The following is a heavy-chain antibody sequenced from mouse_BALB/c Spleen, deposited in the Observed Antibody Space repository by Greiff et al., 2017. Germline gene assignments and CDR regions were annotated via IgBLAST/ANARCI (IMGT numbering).Heavy chain of an antibody. V-gene: IGHV14-3*02. Sequence: EVQLQQSGAELVKPGASVKLSCTASGFNIKDTYMHWVKQRPEQGLEWIGRIDPANGNTKYDPKFQGKATITADTSSNTAYLQLSSLTSEDTAVYYCARLGYGNVYYFDYWGQGTTLTVSS. CDR2: IDPANGNT. CDR1: GFNIKDTY. D-gene: IGHD2-10*02. CDR3: ARLGYGNVYYFDY. J-gene: IGHJ2*01.